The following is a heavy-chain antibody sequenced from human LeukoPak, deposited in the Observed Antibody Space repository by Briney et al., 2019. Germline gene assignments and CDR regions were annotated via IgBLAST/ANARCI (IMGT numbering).Heavy chain of an antibody. J-gene: IGHJ4*02. CDR1: GFTFSNYG. CDR2: ISYDGSNK. V-gene: IGHV3-30*18. Sequence: PGGSLRLSCAASGFTFSNYGMHWVRQAPGKGLEGVAVISYDGSNKYYANSVKGRFTISRDNSKNTLYLQMNSLRAEDTAVYYCAKEGLNGYIEGGDDDWGQGTLVTVSS. CDR3: AKEGLNGYIEGGDDD. D-gene: IGHD5-24*01.